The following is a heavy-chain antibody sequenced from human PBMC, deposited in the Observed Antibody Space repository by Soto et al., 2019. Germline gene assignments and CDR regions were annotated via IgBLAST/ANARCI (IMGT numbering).Heavy chain of an antibody. CDR1: GFTFSIHG. CDR2: ISNDGNKK. D-gene: IGHD3-3*01. J-gene: IGHJ5*02. CDR3: AKDKVPYYDFWSGQRWFDP. V-gene: IGHV3-30*18. Sequence: HPGGSLRLSCAASGFTFSIHGMHWVRQTPGKGLEWVAVISNDGNKKYYVESVEGRFSISRDNSKSIVYLQMNNVRIEDTAKYYCAKDKVPYYDFWSGQRWFDPWGQGTQVTSPQ.